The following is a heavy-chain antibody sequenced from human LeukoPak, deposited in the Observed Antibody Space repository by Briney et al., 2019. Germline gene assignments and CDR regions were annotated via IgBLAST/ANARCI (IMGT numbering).Heavy chain of an antibody. CDR2: ISSSSSYI. CDR1: GFTFSSYS. D-gene: IGHD3-3*01. Sequence: GGSLRLSCAASGFTFSSYSMNWVRQAPGKGLEWVSSISSSSSYIYYADSMKGRFTISRDNAKNSMYLQMNSLRAEDTAVYYCARDYDFAILNGYMDVWGKGTTVTVSS. V-gene: IGHV3-21*01. J-gene: IGHJ6*03. CDR3: ARDYDFAILNGYMDV.